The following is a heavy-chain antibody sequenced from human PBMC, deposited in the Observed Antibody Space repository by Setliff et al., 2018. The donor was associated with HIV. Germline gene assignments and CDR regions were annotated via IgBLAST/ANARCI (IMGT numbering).Heavy chain of an antibody. Sequence: GASVKVSCKASGYTFTDYYIHWVRQAPGQGLEWMGRINPNNGGTNYAQKFQGRVTMTRDTSISTAYMELSRLRSDDTAVYYCARDGYYDSSGYSAFDIWGQGTMVTVS. CDR3: ARDGYYDSSGYSAFDI. V-gene: IGHV1-2*06. CDR1: GYTFTDYY. J-gene: IGHJ3*02. CDR2: INPNNGGT. D-gene: IGHD3-22*01.